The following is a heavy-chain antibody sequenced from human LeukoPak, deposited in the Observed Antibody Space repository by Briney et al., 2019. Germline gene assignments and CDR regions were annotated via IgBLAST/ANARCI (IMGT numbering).Heavy chain of an antibody. CDR2: IIPIFGTT. Sequence: SVKVSCKASGGTFSSYAISWVRQAPGQGLEWMGGIIPIFGTTNYAQKLQGRVTITADESTSTAYMELSSLRSEDTAVYYCASRTYTYDSSGYYRRNYYFDYWGQGTLVTVSP. V-gene: IGHV1-69*13. D-gene: IGHD3-22*01. CDR1: GGTFSSYA. CDR3: ASRTYTYDSSGYYRRNYYFDY. J-gene: IGHJ4*02.